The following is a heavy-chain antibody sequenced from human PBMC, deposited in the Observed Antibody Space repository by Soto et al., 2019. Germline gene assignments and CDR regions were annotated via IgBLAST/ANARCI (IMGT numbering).Heavy chain of an antibody. J-gene: IGHJ4*02. D-gene: IGHD1-1*01. Sequence: ASVKVSCKASGYTFTSYDIYWVRQATGQGLEWKGWMNPNTGNSGYAQKFQGRVTMTSDTSISTAHMELSSLRSEDKAVYYCARRAETNGWNGFGADKYYFDFWGQGTLVTVSS. V-gene: IGHV1-8*01. CDR1: GYTFTSYD. CDR3: ARRAETNGWNGFGADKYYFDF. CDR2: MNPNTGNS.